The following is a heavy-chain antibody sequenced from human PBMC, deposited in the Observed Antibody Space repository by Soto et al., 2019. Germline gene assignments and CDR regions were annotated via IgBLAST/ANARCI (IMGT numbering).Heavy chain of an antibody. V-gene: IGHV3-11*05. J-gene: IGHJ4*02. CDR1: RFTFSDYY. CDR2: ISSSSTYT. Sequence: GGSLRLSCAASRFTFSDYYMSWIRQAPGKGLEWVSYISSSSTYTNYADSVKGRFTISRDNAKNSLYLQMNSLRAEDTAVYYCAKDAYSITMIVVVIHWGQGTLVTVSS. CDR3: AKDAYSITMIVVVIH. D-gene: IGHD3-22*01.